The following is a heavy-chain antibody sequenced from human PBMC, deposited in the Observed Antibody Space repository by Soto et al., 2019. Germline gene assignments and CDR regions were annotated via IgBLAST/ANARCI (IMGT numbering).Heavy chain of an antibody. V-gene: IGHV3-23*01. D-gene: IGHD3-22*01. CDR2: ISGSGGST. CDR1: GFTFSSYA. Sequence: GGSLRLSCAASGFTFSSYAMSWVRQAPGKGLEWVSAISGSGGSTYYADSVKGRFTISRDNSKNTLYLQMNSLRSEDTAVYYCARPYSYDSSGYLGDHAFDIWGQGTMVTVSS. CDR3: ARPYSYDSSGYLGDHAFDI. J-gene: IGHJ3*02.